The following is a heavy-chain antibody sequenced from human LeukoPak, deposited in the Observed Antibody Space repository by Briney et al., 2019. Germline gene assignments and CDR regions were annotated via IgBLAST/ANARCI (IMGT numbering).Heavy chain of an antibody. V-gene: IGHV3-23*01. D-gene: IGHD3-16*01. Sequence: SGGSLRLSCGASGFTFSSYGMSWVRHAPGKGREWVSAISGSGGRTQYADSVKGRFTISRDNSRNTLYLQMNSLRAEDTAAYYCAKDLGYDCGRGGCNFYDYWGQGTLVTVSS. CDR1: GFTFSSYG. J-gene: IGHJ4*02. CDR2: ISGSGGRT. CDR3: AKDLGYDCGRGGCNFYDY.